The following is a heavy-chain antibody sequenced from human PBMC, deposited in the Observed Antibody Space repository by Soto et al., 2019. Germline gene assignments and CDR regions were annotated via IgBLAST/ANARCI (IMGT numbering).Heavy chain of an antibody. CDR1: GYMFTGYY. J-gene: IGHJ4*02. D-gene: IGHD5-12*01. V-gene: IGHV1-2*02. Sequence: GASVKVSCKAPGYMFTGYYMHWVRQAPGQGLEWMGWINPDSGGTNYQQKFQGRVTMTRDTSISTAYLELSSLRSDDTAVYYCTRKVATFTFDYWGQGTLVTVSS. CDR3: TRKVATFTFDY. CDR2: INPDSGGT.